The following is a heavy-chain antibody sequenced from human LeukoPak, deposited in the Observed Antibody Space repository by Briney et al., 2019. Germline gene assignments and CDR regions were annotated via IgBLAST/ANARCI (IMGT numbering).Heavy chain of an antibody. J-gene: IGHJ4*02. Sequence: ASVKVSCKAFGYTFTSNYMHWVRQAPGQGLEWMGIINPSGGSTSYAQKFQGRVTMTRDTSISTAYMELSRLRSDDTAVYYCARDVFRITMVRGVKDYWGQGTLVTVSS. V-gene: IGHV1-46*01. CDR3: ARDVFRITMVRGVKDY. D-gene: IGHD3-10*01. CDR1: GYTFTSNY. CDR2: INPSGGST.